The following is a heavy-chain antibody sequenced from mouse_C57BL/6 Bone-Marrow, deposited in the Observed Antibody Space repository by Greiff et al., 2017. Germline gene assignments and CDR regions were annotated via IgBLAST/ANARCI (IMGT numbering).Heavy chain of an antibody. CDR2: INPNNGGT. J-gene: IGHJ2*01. CDR1: GYTFTDYN. V-gene: IGHV1-22*01. D-gene: IGHD2-3*01. Sequence: LVEPGASVKMSCKASGYTFTDYNMHWVKQSHGKSLEWIGYINPNNGGTSYNQKFKGKATLTVNKSSSTAYMELRSLTSEDSAVYYCARSDGYFDYWGQGTTLTVSS. CDR3: ARSDGYFDY.